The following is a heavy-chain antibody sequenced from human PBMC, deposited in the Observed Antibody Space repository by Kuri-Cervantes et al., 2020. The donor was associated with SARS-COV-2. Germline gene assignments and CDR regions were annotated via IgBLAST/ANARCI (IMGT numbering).Heavy chain of an antibody. CDR2: INPNSGGT. CDR3: ARDPWNYAHFDY. Sequence: ASVKVSCKASGYTFTDYYMHWVRQAPGQGLEGMGWINPNSGGTNYAQKFQGRVTMTRDTSISTAYMELSRLRSDDTAVYYCARDPWNYAHFDYWGQGTLVTVSS. V-gene: IGHV1-2*02. D-gene: IGHD1-7*01. J-gene: IGHJ4*02. CDR1: GYTFTDYY.